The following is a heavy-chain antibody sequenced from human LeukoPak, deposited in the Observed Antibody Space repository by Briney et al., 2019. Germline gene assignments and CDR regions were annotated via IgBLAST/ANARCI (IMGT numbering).Heavy chain of an antibody. Sequence: PGGSLRLSCAGSGFIFSGYWMRWVRQAAGKGLEWVANIKQDGSNKYYVGSVKGRFTISRDNAKISLSLQMNSLRAEDTGVYYCTRNEVWGQGTLVTVCS. V-gene: IGHV3-7*01. J-gene: IGHJ4*02. CDR2: IKQDGSNK. CDR1: GFIFSGYW. D-gene: IGHD1-1*01. CDR3: TRNEV.